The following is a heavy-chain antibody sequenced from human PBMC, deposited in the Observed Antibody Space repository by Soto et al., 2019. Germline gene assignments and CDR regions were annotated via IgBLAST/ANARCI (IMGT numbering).Heavy chain of an antibody. CDR2: IYYRGST. V-gene: IGHV4-59*01. Sequence: SETLSLSCTVSGGSITTNYWSWIRQPPGKGLEWIGYIYYRGSTNYNPSLKSRVTISVDTSKNQFSLKLGSVTAADTAVYYCARMTFYDFLTGYPSGNHFDYWGQVTLVSVS. D-gene: IGHD3-9*01. CDR1: GGSITTNY. CDR3: ARMTFYDFLTGYPSGNHFDY. J-gene: IGHJ4*02.